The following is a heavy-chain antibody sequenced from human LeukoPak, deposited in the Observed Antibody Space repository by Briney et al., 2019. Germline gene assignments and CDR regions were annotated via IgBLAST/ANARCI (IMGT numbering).Heavy chain of an antibody. CDR2: INTDGSTT. CDR3: ARAVGWSQNSYYFDY. D-gene: IGHD1-26*01. CDR1: GFTFSSYW. Sequence: GSLRLSCAASGFTFSSYWMNWVRQAPGKGLVWVSRINTDGSTTNYADSVKGRFTISRDNAKNTLYLQMNSLRAEDTAVYYCARAVGWSQNSYYFDYWGQGTLVTVSS. J-gene: IGHJ4*02. V-gene: IGHV3-74*01.